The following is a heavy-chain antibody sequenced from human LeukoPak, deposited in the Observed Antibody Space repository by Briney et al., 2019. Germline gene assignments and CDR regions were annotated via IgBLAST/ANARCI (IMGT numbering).Heavy chain of an antibody. D-gene: IGHD3-3*01. CDR1: GGSISSYY. Sequence: ASETLSLTCSVSGGSISSYYWSSIRQTPRKGLEWIGYIYYSGSTDYNPSLKSRATISVDTSINQFSLKLSSLTAADPAVYYCARGEWSGLKDGFNIWGPGTMVTVSS. CDR2: IYYSGST. V-gene: IGHV4-59*01. J-gene: IGHJ3*02. CDR3: ARGEWSGLKDGFNI.